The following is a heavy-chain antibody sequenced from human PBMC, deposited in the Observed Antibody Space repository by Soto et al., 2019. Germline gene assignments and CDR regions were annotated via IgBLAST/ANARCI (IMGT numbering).Heavy chain of an antibody. V-gene: IGHV4-30-4*01. CDR3: ARILWFGELLDDY. D-gene: IGHD3-10*01. Sequence: PSETLSLTCTVSGGSISSGDYYWSWIRQPPGKGLEWIGYIYYSGSTYYNPSLKSRVTISVDTSKNQFSLKLSSVTAADTAVYYCARILWFGELLDDYWGQGTLVTVSS. CDR1: GGSISSGDYY. J-gene: IGHJ4*02. CDR2: IYYSGST.